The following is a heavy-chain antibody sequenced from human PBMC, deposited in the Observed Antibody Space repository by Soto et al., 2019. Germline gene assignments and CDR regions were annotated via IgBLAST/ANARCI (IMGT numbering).Heavy chain of an antibody. Sequence: QVQLVESGGGVVQPGRSLRLSCAASGFTFCSYAMHWVRQAPGKGLDWVAVISYDGSKTYYADSVKGRFTISRDNSKNTLYLQMNSLRAEDTAAYYCARGPEYYFDSSGCFDYWGQGTLVTVSS. J-gene: IGHJ4*02. CDR3: ARGPEYYFDSSGCFDY. CDR2: ISYDGSKT. CDR1: GFTFCSYA. D-gene: IGHD3-22*01. V-gene: IGHV3-30-3*01.